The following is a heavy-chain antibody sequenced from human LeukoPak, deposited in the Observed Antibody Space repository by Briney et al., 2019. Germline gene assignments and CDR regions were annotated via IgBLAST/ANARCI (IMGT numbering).Heavy chain of an antibody. CDR3: ARVMVWGPGSAFDI. CDR1: GYTFTSYG. D-gene: IGHD2-8*01. CDR2: MNPNSGNT. Sequence: ASVKVSCKASGYTFTSYGINWVRQATGQGLEWMGWMNPNSGNTGYAQKFQGRVTITRNTSISTAYMELSSLRSEDTAVYYCARVMVWGPGSAFDIWGQGTMVTVSS. J-gene: IGHJ3*02. V-gene: IGHV1-8*03.